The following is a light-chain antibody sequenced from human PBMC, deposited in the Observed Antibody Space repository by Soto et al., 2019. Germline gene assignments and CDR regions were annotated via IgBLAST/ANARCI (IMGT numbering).Light chain of an antibody. V-gene: IGKV1-9*01. CDR1: QAINTY. J-gene: IGKJ1*01. Sequence: QLTQSPSSLSASVGDRVAITCRASQAINTYLAWYQQKPGKAPNLLIYAASTLQSGVPSRFSGSGSGTEFTLTISSLQSEDFAVYYCQQYNNWPTFGQGTKVDI. CDR3: QQYNNWPT. CDR2: AAS.